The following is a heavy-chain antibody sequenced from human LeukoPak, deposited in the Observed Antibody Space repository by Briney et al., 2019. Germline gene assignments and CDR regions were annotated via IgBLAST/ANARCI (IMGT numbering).Heavy chain of an antibody. Sequence: PSETLSLTCTVSGGSISSSSYYWGWIRQPPGKGLEWIGSIYYSGSTYYNPSLKSRVTISVDTSKNQFSLKLSSVTAADTAVYYCARQKYYYDSSGYSDAFDIWGQGTMVTVSS. CDR1: GGSISSSSYY. D-gene: IGHD3-22*01. V-gene: IGHV4-39*01. CDR2: IYYSGST. J-gene: IGHJ3*02. CDR3: ARQKYYYDSSGYSDAFDI.